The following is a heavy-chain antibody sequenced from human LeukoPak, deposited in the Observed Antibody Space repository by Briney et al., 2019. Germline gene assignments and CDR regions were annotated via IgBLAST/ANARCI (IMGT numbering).Heavy chain of an antibody. D-gene: IGHD5-18*01. V-gene: IGHV3-74*01. CDR3: ARDRRVYSYGYASYYYYYYYMDV. CDR2: INSDGSST. Sequence: PGGSLRLSCAASGFTFSSYWMHWVLHAPGKGLVWVSRINSDGSSTSYADSVKGRFTISRDNAKNTLYLQMNSLRAEDTAVYYCARDRRVYSYGYASYYYYYYYMDVWGKGTTVTVSS. CDR1: GFTFSSYW. J-gene: IGHJ6*03.